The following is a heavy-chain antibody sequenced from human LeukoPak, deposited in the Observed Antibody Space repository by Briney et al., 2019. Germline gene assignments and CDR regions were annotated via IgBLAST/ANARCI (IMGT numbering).Heavy chain of an antibody. CDR3: ARVFNLGVMGPYYFDY. Sequence: PGGSLRLSCAASGFTVSSNYMSWVRQAPGKGLEWVSVIYSGGSTYYADSVKGRFTISRDNSKNTLYLQMNSLRAEDTAVYYCARVFNLGVMGPYYFDYWGQGTLVTVSS. V-gene: IGHV3-53*01. J-gene: IGHJ4*02. CDR1: GFTVSSNY. D-gene: IGHD3-16*01. CDR2: IYSGGST.